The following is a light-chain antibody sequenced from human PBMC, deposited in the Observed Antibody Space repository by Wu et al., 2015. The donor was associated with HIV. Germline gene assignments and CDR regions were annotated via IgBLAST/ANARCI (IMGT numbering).Light chain of an antibody. J-gene: IGKJ1*01. Sequence: DIQMTQFPSSLSASVGERVTIPCRASQRISIYLNWYKQKPGKAPKLLISAASTLQSGVPSRFSGSGSGTDFTLTISSLQPEDFATYYCQQAHSFPWTFGQGTKVDIK. CDR3: QQAHSFPWT. CDR2: AAS. CDR1: QRISIY. V-gene: IGKV1-39*01.